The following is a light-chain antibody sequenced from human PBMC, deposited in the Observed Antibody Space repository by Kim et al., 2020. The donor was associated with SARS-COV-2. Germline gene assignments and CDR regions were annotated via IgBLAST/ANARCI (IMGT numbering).Light chain of an antibody. J-gene: IGLJ3*02. CDR2: QDT. V-gene: IGLV3-1*01. Sequence: SYELTQPPSVSVSPGQTASITCSGDKLGDKYVCWYQQKPGQSPAPVIFQDTKRPSGIPERFSGSKSGNTATLTSSGTQPTDEAYYYCQVWDSSTKGVFGGGTQLTVL. CDR3: QVWDSSTKGV. CDR1: KLGDKY.